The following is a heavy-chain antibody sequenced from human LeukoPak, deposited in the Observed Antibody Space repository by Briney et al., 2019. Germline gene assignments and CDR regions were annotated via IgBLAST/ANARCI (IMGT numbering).Heavy chain of an antibody. J-gene: IGHJ4*02. CDR1: GFTVSSNY. D-gene: IGHD3-9*01. CDR3: ARAAEYTPTGYPH. CDR2: IYSGGST. V-gene: IGHV3-66*01. Sequence: GGSLRLSCAASGFTVSSNYMSWVRQAPGKGPEWVSVIYSGGSTYYADSVKGRFTISRDNSKNTLYLQMNSLRAEDTAVYYCARAAEYTPTGYPHWGQGTLVTVSS.